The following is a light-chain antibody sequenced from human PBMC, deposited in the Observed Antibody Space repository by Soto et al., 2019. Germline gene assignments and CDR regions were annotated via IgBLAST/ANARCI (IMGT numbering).Light chain of an antibody. V-gene: IGLV2-23*01. CDR1: NNL. J-gene: IGLJ1*01. Sequence: QSALTQPASVSGSPGQSITISCTGTNNLVSWYQQHPGKAPKVVLYEGTKQPSGVSNRFSGSNSGSTASLTISGLQAEDEAHYFCCAYVGARSYVFGPGTKVTVL. CDR3: CAYVGARSYV. CDR2: EGT.